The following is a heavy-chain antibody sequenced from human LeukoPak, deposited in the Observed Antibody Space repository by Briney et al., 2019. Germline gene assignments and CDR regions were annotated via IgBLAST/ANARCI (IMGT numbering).Heavy chain of an antibody. J-gene: IGHJ4*02. V-gene: IGHV3-30*15. CDR3: ARDSTYYYDSGSSGPHYFDN. CDR1: GFTFSNYA. D-gene: IGHD3-10*01. CDR2: ISSGGTYE. Sequence: GGSLRLSCAASGFTFSNYAMHWVRQAPGKGLEWVSLISSGGTYEYYADSVKGRFTISGDNSKNTLYLQLSSLRAEDTAVYYCARDSTYYYDSGSSGPHYFDNWGQGTLVTVSS.